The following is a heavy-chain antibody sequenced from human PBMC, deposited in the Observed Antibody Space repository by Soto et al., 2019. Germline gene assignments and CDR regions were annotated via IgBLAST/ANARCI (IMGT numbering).Heavy chain of an antibody. D-gene: IGHD3-10*01. CDR2: ISYDGSNK. CDR1: GFTFSSYA. J-gene: IGHJ4*02. Sequence: QVQLVESGGGVVQPGRSLRLSCAASGFTFSSYAMHWVRQAPGKGLEWVAVISYDGSNKYYADSVKGRFTISRDNSKNALYVQMNSRRAEDMAVYYGARDVYYYWSGTDYWCQGTLVSVSS. V-gene: IGHV3-30-3*01. CDR3: ARDVYYYWSGTDY.